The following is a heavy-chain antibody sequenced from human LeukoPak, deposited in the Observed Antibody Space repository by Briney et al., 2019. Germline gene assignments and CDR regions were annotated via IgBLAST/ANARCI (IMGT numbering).Heavy chain of an antibody. CDR3: ARAPTSEQQLQFDY. D-gene: IGHD6-13*01. V-gene: IGHV3-21*01. J-gene: IGHJ4*02. Sequence: GGSLRLSCAASGFTFSSYSMNWVRQAPGKGLEWVSSISSSSSYIYYADSVKGRFTISRDNAKNSLYLQMNSLRAEDTAMYYCARAPTSEQQLQFDYWGQGTLVTVSS. CDR1: GFTFSSYS. CDR2: ISSSSSYI.